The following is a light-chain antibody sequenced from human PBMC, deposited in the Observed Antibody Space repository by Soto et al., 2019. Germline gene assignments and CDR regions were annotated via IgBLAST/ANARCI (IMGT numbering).Light chain of an antibody. CDR1: QSINSNY. V-gene: IGKV3D-20*01. Sequence: EIVLTQSPATLSLSPGERATLSCGASQSINSNYLAWYQQKPGLAPRLVIYDTSRRAPGILDRLTGSGSGTDFTLTISSLEPEDSAIYYCQQYGSLPTFGQGTRLEIK. CDR3: QQYGSLPT. J-gene: IGKJ5*01. CDR2: DTS.